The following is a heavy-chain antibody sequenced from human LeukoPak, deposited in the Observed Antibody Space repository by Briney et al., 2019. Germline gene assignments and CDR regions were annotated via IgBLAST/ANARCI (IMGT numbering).Heavy chain of an antibody. CDR2: ISGSGGST. CDR3: AKGRRNWGLGWFFDL. Sequence: GGSLRLSCTASGFTFNNYAMTWVRQAPGKGREGGAAISGSGGSTYYADSVKGRVTVSRDNSKNTLFLQMNSLGAEDTAVYYCAKGRRNWGLGWFFDLWGRGTLVTVSS. CDR1: GFTFNNYA. V-gene: IGHV3-23*01. D-gene: IGHD7-27*01. J-gene: IGHJ2*01.